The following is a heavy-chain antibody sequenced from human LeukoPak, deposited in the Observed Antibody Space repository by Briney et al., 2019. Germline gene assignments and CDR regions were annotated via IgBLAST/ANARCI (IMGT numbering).Heavy chain of an antibody. CDR1: GGSMTAYY. Sequence: SETLSLTCTVSGGSMTAYYWTWIRQPAGKGLEWIGRIYSSGSTNYNPSLKSRVTMSVDTSKNQFSLKLNSVTAADTAVYFCARDWGLRFGESFYMDVWGKGTTVSISS. D-gene: IGHD3-10*01. CDR2: IYSSGST. CDR3: ARDWGLRFGESFYMDV. V-gene: IGHV4-4*07. J-gene: IGHJ6*03.